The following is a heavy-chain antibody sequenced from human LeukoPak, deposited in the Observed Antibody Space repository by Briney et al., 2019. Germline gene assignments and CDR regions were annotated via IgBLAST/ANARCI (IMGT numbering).Heavy chain of an antibody. D-gene: IGHD3-10*01. CDR2: MSGSGGST. V-gene: IGHV3-23*01. J-gene: IGHJ4*02. CDR1: GFTFRLYA. Sequence: GGSLRLSCAASGFTFRLYAMNWVRQAPGKGLEWVSGMSGSGGSTYYADSAKGRFTISRDNSKNTLYLQMNSLRAEDTAVYYCAKGPQLRGERYFDFWGQGTLVTVSS. CDR3: AKGPQLRGERYFDF.